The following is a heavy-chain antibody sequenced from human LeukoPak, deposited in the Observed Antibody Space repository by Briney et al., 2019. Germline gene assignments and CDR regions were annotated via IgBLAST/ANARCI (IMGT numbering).Heavy chain of an antibody. CDR3: AKVFDYWEYYFDY. CDR2: IASDGSST. CDR1: GFTFSSYW. J-gene: IGHJ4*02. V-gene: IGHV3-74*01. Sequence: GGSLRLSCAASGFTFSSYWMNWVRQAPGKGLVWVSRIASDGSSTTYADSVKGRFSISRDNAKSTLYLQMNSLRVEDTAVYYCAKVFDYWEYYFDYWGQGTLVTVSS. D-gene: IGHD3-9*01.